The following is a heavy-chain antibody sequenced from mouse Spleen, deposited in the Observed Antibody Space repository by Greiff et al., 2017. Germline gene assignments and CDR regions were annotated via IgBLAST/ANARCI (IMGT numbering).Heavy chain of an antibody. Sequence: VQLQESGPGLVQPSQSLSITCTVSGFSLTSYGVHWVRQSPGKGLEWLGVIWRGGSTDYNAAFMSRLSITKDNSKSQVFFKMNSLQADDTAIYYCAKIYYGSSYDYAMDYWGQGTSVTVSS. D-gene: IGHD1-1*01. CDR3: AKIYYGSSYDYAMDY. CDR2: IWRGGST. J-gene: IGHJ4*01. V-gene: IGHV2-5*01. CDR1: GFSLTSYG.